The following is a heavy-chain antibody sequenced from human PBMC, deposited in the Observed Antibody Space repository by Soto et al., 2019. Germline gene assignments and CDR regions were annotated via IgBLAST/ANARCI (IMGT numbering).Heavy chain of an antibody. CDR2: IDPSDSKT. CDR3: ARHRPDDTFRRDLDS. V-gene: IGHV5-10-1*01. CDR1: GYTFTIYW. D-gene: IGHD3-22*01. Sequence: GESLNLYCKSPGYTFTIYWITWVRQMPGKGLEWMGRIDPSDSKTDYNPSFQGHITISADKSISTAYLQWSSLQASDTAIYYCARHRPDDTFRRDLDSWGPGTLVTVSS. J-gene: IGHJ4*02.